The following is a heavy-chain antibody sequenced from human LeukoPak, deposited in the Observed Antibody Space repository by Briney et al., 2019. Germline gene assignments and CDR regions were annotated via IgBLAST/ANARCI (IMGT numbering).Heavy chain of an antibody. V-gene: IGHV4-4*07. D-gene: IGHD6-13*01. CDR2: IFTDGST. J-gene: IGHJ4*02. CDR1: GGSISNYY. Sequence: PSETLSLTCTVSGGSISNYYWIWIRQRAGKGLEWIGRIFTDGSTNYNPSLKSRVTMSVDTSKNQISLRLSSATAADTAVYYCATLGSAAGTYWGQGTLVTVSS. CDR3: ATLGSAAGTY.